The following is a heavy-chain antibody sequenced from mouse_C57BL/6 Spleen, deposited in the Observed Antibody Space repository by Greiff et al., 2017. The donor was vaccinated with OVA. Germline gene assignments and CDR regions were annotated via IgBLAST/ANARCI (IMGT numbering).Heavy chain of an antibody. CDR2: IYPSDSET. CDR1: GYTFTSYW. J-gene: IGHJ3*01. V-gene: IGHV1-61*01. Sequence: QVQLQQPGAELVRPGSSVKLSCKASGYTFTSYWMDWVKQRPGQGLEWIGNIYPSDSETHYNQKFKDKATLTVDKSSSTAYMQLSSLTSEDSAVYYCARMRGGGFAYWGQGTLVTVSA. CDR3: ARMRGGGFAY.